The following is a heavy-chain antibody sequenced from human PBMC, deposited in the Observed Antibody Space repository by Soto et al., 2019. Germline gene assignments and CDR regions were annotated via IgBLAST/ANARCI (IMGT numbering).Heavy chain of an antibody. J-gene: IGHJ4*02. D-gene: IGHD6-13*01. V-gene: IGHV1-3*01. Sequence: ASVKVSCKASGYTFTSYAMHWVRQAPGQRLEWMGWINAGNGTTKYSQKFQGRVTITRDTSASTAYMELSSLRSEDTAVYYCARSLGIAAAGALDYWGQGTLVTVSS. CDR2: INAGNGTT. CDR3: ARSLGIAAAGALDY. CDR1: GYTFTSYA.